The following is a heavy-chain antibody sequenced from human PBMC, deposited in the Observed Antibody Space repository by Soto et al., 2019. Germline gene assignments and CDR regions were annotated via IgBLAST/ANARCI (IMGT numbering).Heavy chain of an antibody. CDR3: TKGAWLDV. Sequence: GGSLRLSCAASGFTFNTLAMSGVRQAPGKGLEWVSEIGASGEETNYADSVKGRFTISRDNSKNTVYLQMSSLRVEDTAIYHCTKGAWLDVWGQGTTVTVSS. CDR2: IGASGEET. CDR1: GFTFNTLA. D-gene: IGHD2-15*01. J-gene: IGHJ6*02. V-gene: IGHV3-23*01.